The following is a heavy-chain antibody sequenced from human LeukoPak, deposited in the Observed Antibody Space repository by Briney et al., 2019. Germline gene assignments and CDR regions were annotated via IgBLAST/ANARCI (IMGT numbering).Heavy chain of an antibody. J-gene: IGHJ4*02. Sequence: GGSLRLSCAASGFTVSSNYMSWVRQAPGKGLEWVSVIYSGGSTYYADSVKGRFTISRDNSKNTLYLQMNSLRAEDAAVYYCARVSGSGSYYFYYYFDYWGQGTLVTVSS. D-gene: IGHD3-10*01. CDR3: ARVSGSGSYYFYYYFDY. CDR1: GFTVSSNY. CDR2: IYSGGST. V-gene: IGHV3-53*01.